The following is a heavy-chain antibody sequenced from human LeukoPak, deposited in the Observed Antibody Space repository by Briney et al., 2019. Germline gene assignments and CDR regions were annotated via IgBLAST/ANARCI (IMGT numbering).Heavy chain of an antibody. V-gene: IGHV3-7*01. CDR2: INPDESHK. CDR1: GFTFSSYW. J-gene: IGHJ4*02. CDR3: ARFPISTIVFDS. Sequence: GSLRLSCAVSGFTFSSYWMGWVRQAPGKGLEWVANINPDESHKYYVESVKGRFAISRDNAKNSLYLQMNSLRAEDTAVYFCARFPISTIVFDSWGQGTLVTVSS. D-gene: IGHD3-22*01.